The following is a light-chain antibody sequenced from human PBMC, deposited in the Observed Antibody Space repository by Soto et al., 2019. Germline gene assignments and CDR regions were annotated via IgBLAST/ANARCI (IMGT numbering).Light chain of an antibody. CDR2: EVT. V-gene: IGLV2-8*01. Sequence: QSLLTQPPSASGSPGHSVTISCTGTSADVGAYNYVSWYQQRPGKAPKLMIFEVTKRPSGVPDRFSGSKSGNTASLTVSGVQADDEADYYCSSYAGSNSFVFGTGTKVTVL. CDR3: SSYAGSNSFV. CDR1: SADVGAYNY. J-gene: IGLJ1*01.